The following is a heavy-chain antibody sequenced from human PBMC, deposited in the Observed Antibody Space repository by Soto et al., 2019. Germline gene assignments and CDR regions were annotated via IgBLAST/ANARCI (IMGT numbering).Heavy chain of an antibody. CDR3: AKVIHPDYDLLTGSRAFDI. D-gene: IGHD3-9*01. V-gene: IGHV3-23*01. CDR2: ISGSGGST. J-gene: IGHJ3*02. Sequence: EVQLLESGGGLVQPGGSLRLSCAASGFTFSSYAMSWVRQAPGKGLEWVSAISGSGGSTYYADSVKGRFTISRDKSKHALYTPMTSLRAEDTAVYYCAKVIHPDYDLLTGSRAFDIWGQGTMVTVSS. CDR1: GFTFSSYA.